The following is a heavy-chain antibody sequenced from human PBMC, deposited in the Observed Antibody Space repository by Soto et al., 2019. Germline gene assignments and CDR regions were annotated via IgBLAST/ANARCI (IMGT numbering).Heavy chain of an antibody. CDR3: ARARGVVVVAATSGGWFDP. J-gene: IGHJ5*02. CDR2: IYYSGST. V-gene: IGHV4-30-4*01. D-gene: IGHD2-15*01. CDR1: GGSISSGDYY. Sequence: KTSETLSLTCTVSGGSISSGDYYWSWIRQPPGKGLEWIGYIYYSGSTYYNPSLKSRVTISVDTSKNQFSLKLSSVTAAGTAVYYCARARGVVVVAATSGGWFDPWGQGTLGTVSS.